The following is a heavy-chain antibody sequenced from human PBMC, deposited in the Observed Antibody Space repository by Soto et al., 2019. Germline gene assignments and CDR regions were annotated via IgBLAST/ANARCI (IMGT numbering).Heavy chain of an antibody. CDR1: GFTFSFYA. Sequence: QVQLVESGGDVVQPGRSLRLSCAASGFTFSFYAMHWVRQAPGKGLEWVAVISYNGSNKHYGDSVKGRFTISRDNSQDTLYLQMDSLRPDDTAVYYCARQAKIGDRSQFYFDSWGQGTLVTVSS. D-gene: IGHD3-16*01. J-gene: IGHJ4*02. CDR2: ISYNGSNK. V-gene: IGHV3-30-3*01. CDR3: ARQAKIGDRSQFYFDS.